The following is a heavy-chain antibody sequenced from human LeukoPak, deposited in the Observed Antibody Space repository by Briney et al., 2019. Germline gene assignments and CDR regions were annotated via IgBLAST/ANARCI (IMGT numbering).Heavy chain of an antibody. CDR2: INHSGST. D-gene: IGHD3-22*01. J-gene: IGHJ4*02. CDR1: GGSISSSSYY. Sequence: PSETLSLTCTVSGGSISSSSYYWGWIRQPPGKGLEWIGEINHSGSTNYNPSLKSRVTISVDTSKNQFSLKLSSVTAADTAVYYCARRAQTYYYDSSGYYYLPSYYFGYWGQGTLVTVSS. V-gene: IGHV4-39*07. CDR3: ARRAQTYYYDSSGYYYLPSYYFGY.